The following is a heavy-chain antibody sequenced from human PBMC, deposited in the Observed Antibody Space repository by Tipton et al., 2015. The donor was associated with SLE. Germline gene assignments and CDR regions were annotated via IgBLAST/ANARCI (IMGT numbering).Heavy chain of an antibody. CDR1: AGSINSHY. D-gene: IGHD6-13*01. V-gene: IGHV4-4*09. J-gene: IGHJ1*01. Sequence: TLSLTCTVSAGSINSHYFSWIRQPPGKGLEWIGFIYSSGTTNYNPSLRSRVTMSVDTSKNQLSLSLNSVTAADTAVYYCGRGRYGSSRYFQHWGQGTLVTVSS. CDR3: GRGRYGSSRYFQH. CDR2: IYSSGTT.